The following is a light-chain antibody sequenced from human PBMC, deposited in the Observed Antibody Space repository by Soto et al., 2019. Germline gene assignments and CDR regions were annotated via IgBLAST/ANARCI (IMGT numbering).Light chain of an antibody. V-gene: IGKV1-5*03. CDR2: KAS. CDR3: QQYNSYLWT. Sequence: DVQMTQSPSTLSASVGDRVTITCRASQSVSIWLAWYQQKPGKAPKLLIYKASSLQSGVPSRFSGSGSGAEFTLTISSLQPDDFATYYCQQYNSYLWTFDQGTKVDIK. CDR1: QSVSIW. J-gene: IGKJ1*01.